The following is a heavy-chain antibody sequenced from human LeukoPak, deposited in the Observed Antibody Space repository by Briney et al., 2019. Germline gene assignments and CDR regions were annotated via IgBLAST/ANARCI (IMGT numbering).Heavy chain of an antibody. Sequence: GGSLRLSCAASGFTFSSYAMSWVRQAPGKGLEWVSATSGSGGSTYYADSVKGRFTISRDNPKNTLYLQMNSLRAEDTAVYYCARRGESTNYGDYRFDSWGQGTLVTVSS. CDR1: GFTFSSYA. D-gene: IGHD4-17*01. CDR2: TSGSGGST. J-gene: IGHJ4*02. CDR3: ARRGESTNYGDYRFDS. V-gene: IGHV3-23*01.